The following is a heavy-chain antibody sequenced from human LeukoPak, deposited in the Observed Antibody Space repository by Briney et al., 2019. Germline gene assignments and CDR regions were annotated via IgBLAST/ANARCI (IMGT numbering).Heavy chain of an antibody. CDR2: IYYSGST. D-gene: IGHD2-2*02. CDR1: GGSISSRSYY. CDR3: ARRDIVVVPAAIGAGAFDI. Sequence: PSETLSLTCTVSGGSISSRSYYWGWIRQPPGKGLEWIGSIYYSGSTYYNPSLKSRVTISVDTSKNQFSLKLSSVTAADTAVYYCARRDIVVVPAAIGAGAFDIWGQGTMVTVSS. V-gene: IGHV4-39*01. J-gene: IGHJ3*02.